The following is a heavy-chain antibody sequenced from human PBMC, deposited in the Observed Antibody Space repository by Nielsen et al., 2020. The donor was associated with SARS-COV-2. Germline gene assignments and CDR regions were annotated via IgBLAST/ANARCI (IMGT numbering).Heavy chain of an antibody. CDR3: ARVQTTVVCYYGLDV. J-gene: IGHJ6*02. Sequence: GESLKISCAASGFTFSSYGMHWVRQAPGKGLEWVAVISYDGSNKYYADSVKGRFAISRDNSKNTLHLQINSLRIEDTAVYYCARVQTTVVCYYGLDVWGQGTTVTVSS. D-gene: IGHD4-23*01. V-gene: IGHV3-30*03. CDR1: GFTFSSYG. CDR2: ISYDGSNK.